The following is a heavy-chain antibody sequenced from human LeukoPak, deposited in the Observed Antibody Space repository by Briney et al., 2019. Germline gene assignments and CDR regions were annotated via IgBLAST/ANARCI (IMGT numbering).Heavy chain of an antibody. CDR3: ARLDYYDSSGYPED. V-gene: IGHV4-59*08. Sequence: SETLSLTCTVSGGSISSYYWSWIRQPPGKGLEWIGYIYYSGSTNYNPSLKSRVTISGDTSKNQFSLKLSSVTAADTAVYYCARLDYYDSSGYPEDWGQGTLVTVSS. D-gene: IGHD3-22*01. CDR1: GGSISSYY. J-gene: IGHJ4*02. CDR2: IYYSGST.